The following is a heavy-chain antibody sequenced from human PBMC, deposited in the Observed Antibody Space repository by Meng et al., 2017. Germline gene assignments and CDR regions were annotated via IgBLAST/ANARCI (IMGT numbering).Heavy chain of an antibody. CDR3: AGGRMITMVRGVIDY. CDR2: INHSGST. V-gene: IGHV4-34*01. CDR1: GGSFGGYY. D-gene: IGHD3-10*01. Sequence: QRQQGGARLLTPSRTLSRACAVYGGSFGGYYWSWVRQPQRKGLEWIGEINHSGSTNFNPSLKSLVNISVDPYKNQFSLKLSSVTAADTAVYCCAGGRMITMVRGVIDYWGQGTLVTVSS. J-gene: IGHJ4*02.